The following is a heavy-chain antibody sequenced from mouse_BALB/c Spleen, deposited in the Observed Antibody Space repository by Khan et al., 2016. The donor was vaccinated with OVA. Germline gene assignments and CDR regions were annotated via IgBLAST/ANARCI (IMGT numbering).Heavy chain of an antibody. V-gene: IGHV5-6-5*01. CDR2: ISSGGST. D-gene: IGHD2-14*01. Sequence: EVELVESGGDLVKPGGSLKLSCAASGFTFSSYVMSWVRQTPEKRLEWVASISSGGSTYYPDSVKGRFTISRDNARNILYLQMSRLRSEDTTIYYCAREAYRYDEYYFDYGGQGTTLTVSA. J-gene: IGHJ2*01. CDR3: AREAYRYDEYYFDY. CDR1: GFTFSSYV.